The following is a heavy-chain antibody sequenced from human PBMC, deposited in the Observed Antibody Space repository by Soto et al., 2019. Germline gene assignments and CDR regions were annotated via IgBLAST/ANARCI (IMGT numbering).Heavy chain of an antibody. V-gene: IGHV4-4*07. D-gene: IGHD2-21*02. J-gene: IGHJ4*02. CDR1: GVSVRSYT. Sequence: PSETLSLTCIVSGVSVRSYTWSWVRQPANKGLEWIGRVFSSVSATFNPSLKSRVSISMVTPENRISLKLDSVTAADAGVYFCARDGMTTGDTWGPGTLVTVSS. CDR2: VFSSVSA. CDR3: ARDGMTTGDT.